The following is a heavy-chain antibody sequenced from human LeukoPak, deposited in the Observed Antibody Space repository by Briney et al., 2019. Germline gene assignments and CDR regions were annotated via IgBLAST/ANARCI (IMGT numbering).Heavy chain of an antibody. D-gene: IGHD4-23*01. J-gene: IGHJ3*02. CDR1: GYTLTELS. CDR2: FDPEDGET. Sequence: GASVKVSCKVSGYTLTELSMHWVRQAPGKGLEWMGGFDPEDGETIYAQKFQGRVTMTEDTSTDTAYMELSSLRSEDTAVYYCATAMHDYGDNRAAFDIWGQGTMVTVSS. V-gene: IGHV1-24*01. CDR3: ATAMHDYGDNRAAFDI.